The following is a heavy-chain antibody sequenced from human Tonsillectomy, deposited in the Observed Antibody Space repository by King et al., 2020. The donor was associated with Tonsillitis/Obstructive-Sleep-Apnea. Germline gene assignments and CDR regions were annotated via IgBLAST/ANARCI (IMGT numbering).Heavy chain of an antibody. D-gene: IGHD2-8*01. CDR1: GFTVSSNS. CDR3: ARILSTGSPPGAPRVCCPEAAFDI. Sequence: QLVQSGGGLIQPGGSLRLSCAASGFTVSSNSMSWVRQAPGKGLEWVSVIYSGGSTYYADSVKGRFTISRDNSKTTLSLQMNTRGADDTAVYYCARILSTGSPPGAPRVCCPEAAFDIWGQGTMVTVSS. V-gene: IGHV3-53*01. CDR2: IYSGGST. J-gene: IGHJ3*02.